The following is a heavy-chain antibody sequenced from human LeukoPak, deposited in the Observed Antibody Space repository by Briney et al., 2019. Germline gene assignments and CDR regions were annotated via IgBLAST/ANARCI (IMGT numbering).Heavy chain of an antibody. Sequence: GGSLRLSCAASGFTFSSYDMIWVRQAPGKGLEWVSGINKSGGGTYYADSVKGRFTMSRDNSKNTLFLQMNSLRAEDTAVYYCAKVTWSSSGSDYWGQGTLVTVSS. V-gene: IGHV3-23*01. CDR2: INKSGGGT. J-gene: IGHJ4*02. CDR1: GFTFSSYD. D-gene: IGHD6-19*01. CDR3: AKVTWSSSGSDY.